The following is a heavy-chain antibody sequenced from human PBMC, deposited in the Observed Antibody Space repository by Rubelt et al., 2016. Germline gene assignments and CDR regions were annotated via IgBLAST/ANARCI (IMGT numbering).Heavy chain of an antibody. V-gene: IGHV5-51*01. J-gene: IGHJ3*02. CDR1: GCSFTSYW. CDR3: ARHGQVQSGDAFDI. D-gene: IGHD1-26*01. Sequence: EVQLVQSGAEVKKPGESLKISCKGSGCSFTSYWIGWVRQMPGKGLEWMGILYPGDSDTRYSPSFEGQVTIAADKASSTAYLRWSSRKASDTAMYYGARHGQVQSGDAFDIWGQGTMVTVSS. CDR2: LYPGDSDT.